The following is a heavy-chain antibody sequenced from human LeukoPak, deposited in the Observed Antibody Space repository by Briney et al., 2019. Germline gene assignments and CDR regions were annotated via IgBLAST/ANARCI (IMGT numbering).Heavy chain of an antibody. J-gene: IGHJ4*02. D-gene: IGHD1-26*01. CDR2: IGTAGDT. Sequence: GGSLRLSCAASGFTFSSYDMHWVRQARGKGLEWVSAIGTAGDTYYPGSVKGRFTISRENAKNSLYLQMNSLRAGDTAVYYCARAKRGSYSFYYWGQGTLVTVSS. CDR3: ARAKRGSYSFYY. V-gene: IGHV3-13*01. CDR1: GFTFSSYD.